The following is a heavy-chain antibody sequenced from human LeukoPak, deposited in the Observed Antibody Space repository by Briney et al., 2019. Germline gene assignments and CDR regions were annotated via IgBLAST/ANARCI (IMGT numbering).Heavy chain of an antibody. CDR3: ARTWGSSPYYFDY. D-gene: IGHD3-16*01. J-gene: IGHJ4*02. Sequence: SQTLSLTCTVSGGSISSGGYYWSWLRRHPGKGLEWIGYMYYSGTTYYNPSRKSRVTISVDTSKNQFSLKLSSVTAADTAVYYCARTWGSSPYYFDYWGQGTLVTVSS. V-gene: IGHV4-31*03. CDR1: GGSISSGGYY. CDR2: MYYSGTT.